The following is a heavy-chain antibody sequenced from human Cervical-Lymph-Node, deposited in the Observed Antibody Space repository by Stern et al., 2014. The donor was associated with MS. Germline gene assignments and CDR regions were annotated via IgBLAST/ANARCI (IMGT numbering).Heavy chain of an antibody. J-gene: IGHJ6*02. CDR3: AGRRLGYCSSTSCSVVDYYYGMDV. CDR1: GGTFSSYA. CDR2: ILPIIGTA. Sequence: VQLVESGAEVKKPGSSVKVSCKASGGTFSSYAISWVRQAPGQGLEWMGEILPIIGTAHYAQKVQGRVTITAEKSTSTAYMELSSLRSEDSAVSYCAGRRLGYCSSTSCSVVDYYYGMDVWGQGTTVTVSS. D-gene: IGHD2-2*01. V-gene: IGHV1-69*06.